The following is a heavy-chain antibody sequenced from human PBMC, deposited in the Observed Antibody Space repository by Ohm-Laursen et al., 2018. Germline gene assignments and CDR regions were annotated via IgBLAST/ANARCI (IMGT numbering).Heavy chain of an antibody. CDR1: GYTFTGYY. D-gene: IGHD2-8*01. Sequence: GASVKVSCKASGYTFTGYYMHWVRQAPGQGLEWMGWINPNSGGTNYAQKFQGRVTMTRDTSISTAYMELSRLRSDDTAVYYCASGDIVLMVYASLGGLHYGMDVWGQGTTVTVSS. CDR3: ASGDIVLMVYASLGGLHYGMDV. CDR2: INPNSGGT. J-gene: IGHJ6*02. V-gene: IGHV1-2*02.